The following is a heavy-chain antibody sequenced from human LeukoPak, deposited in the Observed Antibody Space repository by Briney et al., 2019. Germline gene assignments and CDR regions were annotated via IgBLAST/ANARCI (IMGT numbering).Heavy chain of an antibody. CDR2: IYPGDSDT. CDR1: GDSFTNYW. J-gene: IGHJ6*03. V-gene: IGHV5-51*01. D-gene: IGHD4/OR15-4a*01. CDR3: ARGFYGGYYYYYYMDV. Sequence: GESLKISCKGSGDSFTNYWIGWVRQMPGKGLEWMGIIYPGDSDTRYSPSFQGQVTISADRSISTAYLQWSSLKASDTAMYYCARGFYGGYYYYYYMDVWGKGTTVTVSS.